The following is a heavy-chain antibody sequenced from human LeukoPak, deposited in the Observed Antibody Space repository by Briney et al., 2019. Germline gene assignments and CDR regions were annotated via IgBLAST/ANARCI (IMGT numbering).Heavy chain of an antibody. CDR3: ARHSSGGTYYYYGMDV. Sequence: GESLRISCKGSGYSFTSYWISWVRQMPGKGLEWMGRIDPSDSYTNYSPSFQGHVTISADKSISTAYLQWSGLKASDTAMYYCARHSSGGTYYYYGMDVWGKGTTVTVSS. CDR2: IDPSDSYT. D-gene: IGHD2-15*01. V-gene: IGHV5-10-1*01. CDR1: GYSFTSYW. J-gene: IGHJ6*04.